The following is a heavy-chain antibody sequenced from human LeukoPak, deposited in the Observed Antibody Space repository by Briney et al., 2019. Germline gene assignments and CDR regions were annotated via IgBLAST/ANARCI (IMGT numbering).Heavy chain of an antibody. CDR2: ICSSGRGGSVI. D-gene: IGHD3-16*02. CDR1: GFTFSRYE. Sequence: GGSLRLSCAASGFTFSRYEMNWVRAAPGKGVEWGSYICSSGRGGSVIYYADSVKARFTISRDNAKISLYLQLNSLRAEDTAVYYCARDYRRMWGAFDIWGQGTMVTVSS. CDR3: ARDYRRMWGAFDI. V-gene: IGHV3-48*03. J-gene: IGHJ3*02.